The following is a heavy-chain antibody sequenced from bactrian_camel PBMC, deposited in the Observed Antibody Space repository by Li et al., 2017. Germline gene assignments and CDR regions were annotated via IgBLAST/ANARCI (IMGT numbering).Heavy chain of an antibody. V-gene: IGHV3S1*01. CDR3: AKGRWNLNN. CDR1: GYSVSTGY. J-gene: IGHJ4*01. Sequence: VQLVESGGGSGQAGGSLRLSCLASGYSVSTGYMNWVRQAPGKGLEWVSTIWSGGSTAHYASTVKDRFTIARDNAKNTLYLQLDSLKTEDTATYYCAKGRWNLNNWGQGTQVTVS. CDR2: IWSGGSTA. D-gene: IGHD7*01.